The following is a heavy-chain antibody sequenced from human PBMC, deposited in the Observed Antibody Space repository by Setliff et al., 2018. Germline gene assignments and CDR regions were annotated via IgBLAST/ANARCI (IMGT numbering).Heavy chain of an antibody. Sequence: VASVKVSCKTSGYAFTDNYIHWVRQAPGQGLEWMGWINPKTGGTNLAQKFQGWVSMTRDTSITTAYMELSRLTSDDMAMYFCARSDHLVVDGFGVWGQGTMVTVS. CDR3: ARSDHLVVDGFGV. CDR2: INPKTGGT. CDR1: GYAFTDNY. D-gene: IGHD3-16*01. J-gene: IGHJ3*01. V-gene: IGHV1-2*04.